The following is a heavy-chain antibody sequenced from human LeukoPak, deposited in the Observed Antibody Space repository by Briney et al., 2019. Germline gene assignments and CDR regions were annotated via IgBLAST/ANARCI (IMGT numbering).Heavy chain of an antibody. J-gene: IGHJ4*02. V-gene: IGHV3-7*01. CDR1: GFTFSSYW. D-gene: IGHD2/OR15-2a*01. CDR3: VRPSASTGLYDFDF. CDR2: IKQDGSEK. Sequence: GGSLRLSCAASGFTFSSYWMSWVRQAPGKGLEWVANIKQDGSEKYYVDSVKGRFTISRDNAKNSLYLQMNSLRAEDTAVYYCVRPSASTGLYDFDFWGQGTLVTVSS.